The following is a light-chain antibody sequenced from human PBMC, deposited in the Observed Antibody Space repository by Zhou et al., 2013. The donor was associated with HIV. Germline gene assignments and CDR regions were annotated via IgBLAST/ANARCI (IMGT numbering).Light chain of an antibody. V-gene: IGKV1-8*01. CDR1: QGISSY. CDR3: QQYYSYPTWT. CDR2: AAS. Sequence: IQMTQSPSSLSASTGDRVTITCRASQGISSYLAWYQQKPGKAPKLLIYAASTLQSGVPSRFSGSGSGTDFTLTISCLQSEDFATYYCQQYYSYPTWTFGQGTKVEIK. J-gene: IGKJ1*01.